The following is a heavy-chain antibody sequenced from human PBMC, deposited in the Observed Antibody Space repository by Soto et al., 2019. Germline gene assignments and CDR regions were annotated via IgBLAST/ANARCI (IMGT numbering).Heavy chain of an antibody. J-gene: IGHJ5*02. Sequence: GESLKISCKGSGYSFTSYWIGWVRQMPGKGLEWMGIIYPGDSDTRYSPSFQGQVTISADKSISTAYLQWSSLKASDTAMYYCARQGGEDCSGGSCYSGWFDPWGQGTLVTVSA. V-gene: IGHV5-51*01. CDR3: ARQGGEDCSGGSCYSGWFDP. CDR2: IYPGDSDT. CDR1: GYSFTSYW. D-gene: IGHD2-15*01.